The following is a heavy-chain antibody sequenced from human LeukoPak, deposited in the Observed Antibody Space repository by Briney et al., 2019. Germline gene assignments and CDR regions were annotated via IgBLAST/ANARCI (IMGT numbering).Heavy chain of an antibody. CDR1: GFTFSSYA. D-gene: IGHD1-26*01. Sequence: PGGSLRLSCAASGFTFSSYAMSWVRQAPGKGLEWVSAISGSGGSTYYADSVKGRFTISRDNSKNTLYLQMNSLRAEDTAVYYCAKAPWVGATTWVRYYFDYWGQGTLVTVSS. CDR3: AKAPWVGATTWVRYYFDY. V-gene: IGHV3-23*01. J-gene: IGHJ4*02. CDR2: ISGSGGST.